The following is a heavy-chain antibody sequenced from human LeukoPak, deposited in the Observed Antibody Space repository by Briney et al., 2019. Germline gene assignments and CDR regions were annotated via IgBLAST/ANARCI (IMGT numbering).Heavy chain of an antibody. CDR3: ARDPKPQLLLDY. V-gene: IGHV1-2*02. J-gene: IGHJ4*02. CDR2: IHPRRGDT. CDR1: GYSFTAFY. Sequence: ASVKVSCKTSGYSFTAFYIHWVRQAPGQGLEWMGWIHPRRGDTNYAQKFQGRVTMTRDTSISTAYMELSRLTSGDTAVYYCARDPKPQLLLDYWGQGTLVTVSS. D-gene: IGHD2-2*01.